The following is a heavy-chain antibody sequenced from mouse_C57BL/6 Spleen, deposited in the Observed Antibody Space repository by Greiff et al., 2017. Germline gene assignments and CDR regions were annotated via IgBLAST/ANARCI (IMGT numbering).Heavy chain of an antibody. D-gene: IGHD1-1*01. Sequence: EVQLVESGGGLVKPGGSLKLSCAASGFTFSDYGMHWVRQAPEKGLEWVAYISSGSSPIYYADTVKGRFTISRDNAKNTLFLQMTSLRSEDTAMYYCARPHYYGSSYFYAMDYWGQGTSVTVSS. V-gene: IGHV5-17*01. CDR2: ISSGSSPI. CDR1: GFTFSDYG. CDR3: ARPHYYGSSYFYAMDY. J-gene: IGHJ4*01.